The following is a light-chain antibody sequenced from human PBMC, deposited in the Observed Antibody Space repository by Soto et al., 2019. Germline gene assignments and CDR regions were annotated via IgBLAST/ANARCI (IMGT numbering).Light chain of an antibody. V-gene: IGLV1-44*01. CDR2: SNN. J-gene: IGLJ2*01. CDR3: AAWDDSLFVV. CDR1: SSNIGSNT. Sequence: QSVLTQPPSAYGTPGQRVTISCSGSSSNIGSNTVNWYQQLPGTAPKLLIYSNNQRPSGVPDRFSGSKSGTSASLAISGLQSEDEADYYCAAWDDSLFVVFGGGTKLTVL.